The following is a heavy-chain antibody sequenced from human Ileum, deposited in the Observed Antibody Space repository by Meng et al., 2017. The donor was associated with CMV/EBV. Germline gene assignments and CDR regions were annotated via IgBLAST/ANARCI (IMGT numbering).Heavy chain of an antibody. CDR1: DGSISSRYYY. J-gene: IGHJ6*03. D-gene: IGHD3-22*01. CDR2: IFYSGTT. CDR3: ARVVIQGNSYFHYMDV. Sequence: QMQLRESGPRLLRPSETLSLTCTVSDGSISSRYYYWGWIRQPPGEGLQWIGDIFYSGTTYYNPSLKSRVTMSIDTSKNQFSLTLTSVTAADTAVYFCARVVIQGNSYFHYMDVWGKGTTVTVSS. V-gene: IGHV4-39*07.